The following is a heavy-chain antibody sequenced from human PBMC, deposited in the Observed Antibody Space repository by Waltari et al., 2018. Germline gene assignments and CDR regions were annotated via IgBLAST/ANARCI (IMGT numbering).Heavy chain of an antibody. CDR3: ARHYGSGSYPLDY. CDR2: IYYTGTT. J-gene: IGHJ4*02. CDR1: GDSISGYY. Sequence: QVQLQESGPGLVKPSETLSLTCTVSGDSISGYYWSWIRQPPGKGLEWIAYIYYTGTTNYNPSLKSRVPVSLDTSKNQCSLKLSSVTAADSAVYYCARHYGSGSYPLDYWGRGTLVTVSS. D-gene: IGHD3-10*01. V-gene: IGHV4-59*08.